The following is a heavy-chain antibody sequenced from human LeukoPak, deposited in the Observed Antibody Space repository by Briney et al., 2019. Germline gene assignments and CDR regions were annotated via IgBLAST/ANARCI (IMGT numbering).Heavy chain of an antibody. CDR1: GFTFSTYW. Sequence: GGSLRLSCAASGFTFSTYWMSWVRQAPGKGLEWVSIIYSGGDTYYTDSVTGRFTISRDNSQNALYLQMNSLRAEDTAVYYCTRGIPTIDYWGQGTLVTVSS. CDR3: TRGIPTIDY. V-gene: IGHV3-66*01. CDR2: IYSGGDT. J-gene: IGHJ4*02.